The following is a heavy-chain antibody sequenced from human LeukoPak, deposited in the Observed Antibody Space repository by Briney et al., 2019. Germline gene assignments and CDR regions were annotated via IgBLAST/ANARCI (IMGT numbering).Heavy chain of an antibody. CDR3: ARERGRPIFGVVKHWFDP. V-gene: IGHV4-34*01. J-gene: IGHJ5*02. Sequence: SETLSLTCAVYGGSFSGYYWSWIRQPPGKGLEWIGAINHSGSTNYNPSLKSRVTISLDTSKNLFSLKLSSVTAADAAVYYCARERGRPIFGVVKHWFDPWGQGNLVTVSS. D-gene: IGHD3-3*01. CDR2: INHSGST. CDR1: GGSFSGYY.